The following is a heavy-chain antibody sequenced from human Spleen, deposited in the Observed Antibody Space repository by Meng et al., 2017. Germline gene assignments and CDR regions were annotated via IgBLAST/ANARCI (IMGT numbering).Heavy chain of an antibody. Sequence: QLTLKESCPTLVKPTQTLTLTCTFSGFSISTSGEGVGWIRQPPGKALEWLAVIFWNDDKRYSPSLKSRLTIAKDTSRNQVVLTMTNIDPVDTATYYCAHSTRFCSSNSCPNWFDAWGQGTLVTVSS. CDR1: GFSISTSGEG. J-gene: IGHJ5*02. V-gene: IGHV2-5*01. CDR2: IFWNDDK. D-gene: IGHD2-2*01. CDR3: AHSTRFCSSNSCPNWFDA.